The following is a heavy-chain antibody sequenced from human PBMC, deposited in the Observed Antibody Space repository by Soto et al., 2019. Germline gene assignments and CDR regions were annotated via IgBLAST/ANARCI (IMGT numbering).Heavy chain of an antibody. D-gene: IGHD3-3*01. Sequence: QLHLVQSGAVVKKPGASVTVSCSASGYPVTAYYMHWVRQAPGRGLEWMGGINPATGAAKYTQTFQGRVTVTRDTSTSTVFMELSGLTSEETAVFYFARGGGVGVAGSAAFDMWGQGTLVTVSS. CDR2: INPATGAA. CDR1: GYPVTAYY. J-gene: IGHJ3*02. CDR3: ARGGGVGVAGSAAFDM. V-gene: IGHV1-2*02.